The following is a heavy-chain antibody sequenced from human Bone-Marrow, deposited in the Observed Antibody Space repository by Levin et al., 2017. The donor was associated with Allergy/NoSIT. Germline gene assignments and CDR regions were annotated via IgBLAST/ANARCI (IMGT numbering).Heavy chain of an antibody. Sequence: PGGSLRLSCAASESSFDSFAMNWVRQAPGKGLEWVSLISGTGGRTEYSQSVKGRFTISRDNSANMVYLQMDRLTAEDTAVYFCVTASRSIVVVPAAVGQWLIRLGSYGMDVWGQGTTVTVSS. CDR2: ISGTGGRT. CDR3: VTASRSIVVVPAAVGQWLIRLGSYGMDV. D-gene: IGHD2-2*01. V-gene: IGHV3-23*01. CDR1: ESSFDSFA. J-gene: IGHJ6*02.